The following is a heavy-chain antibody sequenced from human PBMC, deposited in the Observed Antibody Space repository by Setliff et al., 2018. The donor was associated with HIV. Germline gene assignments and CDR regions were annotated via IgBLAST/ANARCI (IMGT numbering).Heavy chain of an antibody. J-gene: IGHJ3*01. D-gene: IGHD1-1*01. CDR1: GASITSHY. V-gene: IGHV4-59*11. CDR3: ANPHDGGAFDV. CDR2: IYSTGST. Sequence: PSETLSLTCTVSGASITSHYWSWIRQSPGRELEWIGYIYSTGSTNYNPSLQSRVSISMDASKNKFSLKVTSVTSADTAVYYCANPHDGGAFDVWGQGTAVTVSS.